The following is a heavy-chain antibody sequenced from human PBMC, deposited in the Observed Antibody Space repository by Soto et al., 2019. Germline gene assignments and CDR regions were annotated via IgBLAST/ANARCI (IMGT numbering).Heavy chain of an antibody. CDR2: IYYTGNT. CDR3: AKGGSSKFDP. V-gene: IGHV4-59*01. D-gene: IGHD6-13*01. CDR1: GGSISRYY. J-gene: IGHJ5*02. Sequence: SDTLSLTCTVSGGSISRYYWSWIRQSPGKGLEWIGYIYYTGNTNYSPSLKSRVTISVDMSKNHFSLKLTSVTAADTAVYYCAKGGSSKFDPWGQGMLVTVSS.